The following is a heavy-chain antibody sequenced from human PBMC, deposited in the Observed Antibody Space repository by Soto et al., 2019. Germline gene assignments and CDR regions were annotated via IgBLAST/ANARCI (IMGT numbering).Heavy chain of an antibody. J-gene: IGHJ5*02. Sequence: PSETLSLTCTVSGGSISSYYWNWIRQPPGKGLEWIGYIYYSGSTNYNPSLKSRVTISVDTSKNQFSLKLSSVTAADTAVYYCARRFGSFGWSDPWGQGTPVTV. V-gene: IGHV4-59*01. CDR2: IYYSGST. CDR3: ARRFGSFGWSDP. CDR1: GGSISSYY. D-gene: IGHD3-3*01.